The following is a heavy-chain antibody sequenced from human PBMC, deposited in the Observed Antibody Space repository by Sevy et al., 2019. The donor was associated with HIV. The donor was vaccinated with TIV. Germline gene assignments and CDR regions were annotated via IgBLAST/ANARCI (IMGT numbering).Heavy chain of an antibody. CDR2: IRSKTFGGTT. Sequence: GGSLRLSCITSGFRFSDYALTWLRQAPGKGLEWVGFIRSKTFGGTTEYAASVKGRFTISRDESKSIAYLEMNSLKTEDTAIYYCTRLRGTISAYYYFGMHVWGQGATVTVSS. CDR3: TRLRGTISAYYYFGMHV. J-gene: IGHJ6*02. CDR1: GFRFSDYA. D-gene: IGHD3-9*01. V-gene: IGHV3-49*03.